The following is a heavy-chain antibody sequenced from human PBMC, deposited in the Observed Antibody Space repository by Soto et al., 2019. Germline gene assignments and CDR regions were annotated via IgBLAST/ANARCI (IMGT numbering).Heavy chain of an antibody. Sequence: SETLSLTCTVSGGSISSGDYYWSWIRQPPGKGLEWIGYIYYSGSTYYNPSLKSRVTISVDTSKNQFSLKLSSVTAADTAVYYCARDVSEGGYWVYWGQGTMVTVSS. D-gene: IGHD3-22*01. CDR3: ARDVSEGGYWVY. CDR2: IYYSGST. J-gene: IGHJ4*02. CDR1: GGSISSGDYY. V-gene: IGHV4-30-4*01.